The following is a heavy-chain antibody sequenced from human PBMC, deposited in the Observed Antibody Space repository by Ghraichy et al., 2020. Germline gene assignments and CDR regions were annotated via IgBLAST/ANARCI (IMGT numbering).Heavy chain of an antibody. CDR3: ARHIGFVGATDAGFDY. Sequence: SETLSLTCTVSGGSINTYSYFWGWIRQPPGQGLEWIESIYYSGSTYYNPSLKSRVTISVDTSKNQFSLKLDSVTAADTAVYFCARHIGFVGATDAGFDYWGQGTLVTVSS. D-gene: IGHD1-26*01. V-gene: IGHV4-39*01. J-gene: IGHJ4*02. CDR1: GGSINTYSYF. CDR2: IYYSGST.